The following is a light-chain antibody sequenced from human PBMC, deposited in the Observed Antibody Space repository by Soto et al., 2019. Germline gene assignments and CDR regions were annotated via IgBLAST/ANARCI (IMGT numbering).Light chain of an antibody. CDR2: DAS. CDR3: QQRSNWIT. J-gene: IGKJ5*01. Sequence: IVLTQSPATLSLSPGERATLSCRASQRVSSYLAWYQQKPGQAPRLLIYDASNRATGIPTRFSGSGSGTDFTLTISSLEPEDFAVYYCQQRSNWITFGQGTRLEIK. CDR1: QRVSSY. V-gene: IGKV3-11*01.